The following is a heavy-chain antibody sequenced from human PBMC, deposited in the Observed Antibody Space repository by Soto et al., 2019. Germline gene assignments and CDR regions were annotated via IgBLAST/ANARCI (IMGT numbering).Heavy chain of an antibody. J-gene: IGHJ5*02. Sequence: GESLKISCRGSGYNCVNSWIAWARQMPGQGLEWVGVIYPGNSDTRYSPSFQGQVTISVDKSISTTYLQWDSLRASDTAMYFCARHTAGLSAPSGLDPWGQGTLVTVSS. CDR2: IYPGNSDT. V-gene: IGHV5-51*01. CDR1: GYNCVNSW. D-gene: IGHD6-13*01. CDR3: ARHTAGLSAPSGLDP.